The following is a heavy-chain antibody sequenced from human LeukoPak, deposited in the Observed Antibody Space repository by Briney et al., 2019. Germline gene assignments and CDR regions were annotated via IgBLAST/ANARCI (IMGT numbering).Heavy chain of an antibody. CDR3: ARDLVNIVVVTAILTYGMDV. CDR2: ISAYNGNT. V-gene: IGHV1-18*01. Sequence: ASVKVSCKASGYTFTSYGISWVRQAPGQGLEWMGWISAYNGNTNYAQKLQGRVTMTTDTSTSTAYMELRSLRSDDTAVYYCARDLVNIVVVTAILTYGMDVWGQGTTVTVSS. J-gene: IGHJ6*02. CDR1: GYTFTSYG. D-gene: IGHD2-21*02.